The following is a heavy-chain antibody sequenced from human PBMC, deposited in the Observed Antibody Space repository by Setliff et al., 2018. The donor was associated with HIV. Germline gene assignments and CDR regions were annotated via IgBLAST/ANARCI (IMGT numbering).Heavy chain of an antibody. CDR2: IQQRGSEI. CDR3: ANMQWASNAWYSFDY. J-gene: IGHJ4*02. V-gene: IGHV3-7*05. CDR1: GYTFSSYW. D-gene: IGHD6-19*01. Sequence: GGSLRLSCAASGYTFSSYWMAWVRQCPGKGLEWVANIQQRGSEIHYVASVEGRFTISRDNAKNSLYLQMNSLRDEDTAVYYCANMQWASNAWYSFDYWGQGALVTVSS.